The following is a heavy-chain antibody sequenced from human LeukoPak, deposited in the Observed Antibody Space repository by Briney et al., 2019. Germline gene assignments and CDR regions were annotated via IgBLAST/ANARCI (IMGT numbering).Heavy chain of an antibody. J-gene: IGHJ4*02. CDR1: GFPFDSYD. CDR2: IEYDGKKL. Sequence: GGSLRLSCAASGFPFDSYDMHWVRQAPGKGLEWVAFIEYDGKKLDHADSVKGRLTISRDNSIHTVFLQMNSLGPEDTAVYYCAKQVRGPLMTGFFDHWGQGALVVVSS. CDR3: AKQVRGPLMTGFFDH. D-gene: IGHD3-10*01. V-gene: IGHV3-30*02.